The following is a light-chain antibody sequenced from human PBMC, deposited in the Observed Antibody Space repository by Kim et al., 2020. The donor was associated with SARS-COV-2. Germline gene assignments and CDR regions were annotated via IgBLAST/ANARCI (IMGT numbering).Light chain of an antibody. CDR3: QVWDSKSDPWV. Sequence: AAGQTVRVARGGKDIEAKNVLWYQQKPGQAPVLVIYNDNDRPAGIPERFSGSNSGNTATLIISRVEAGDEADYYCQVWDSKSDPWVFGGGTKLTVL. J-gene: IGLJ3*02. CDR1: DIEAKN. V-gene: IGLV3-21*01. CDR2: NDN.